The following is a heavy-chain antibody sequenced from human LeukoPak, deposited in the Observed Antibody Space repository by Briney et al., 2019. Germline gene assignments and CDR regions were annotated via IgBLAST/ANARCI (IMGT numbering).Heavy chain of an antibody. D-gene: IGHD1-14*01. CDR3: AKGRGDLRNHYYYMDV. CDR2: IGGSGGST. J-gene: IGHJ6*03. Sequence: PGGSLRLSCAASGFTFSSYAMSWVRQAPGKGREWVSAIGGSGGSTYYADSAKGRFTISRDNSKNTLYLQMNSLRAEDTAVYYCAKGRGDLRNHYYYMDVWGKGTTVTVSS. V-gene: IGHV3-23*01. CDR1: GFTFSSYA.